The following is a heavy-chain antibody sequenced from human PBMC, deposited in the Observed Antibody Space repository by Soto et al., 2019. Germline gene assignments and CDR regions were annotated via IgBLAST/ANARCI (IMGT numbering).Heavy chain of an antibody. V-gene: IGHV3-23*01. J-gene: IGHJ4*02. Sequence: GGSLRLSCAASGFTFSSYAMSWVRQAPGKGLEWVSAISGSGGSTYYADSVKGRFTISRDNSKNTLYLQMNSLRAEDTAVYYCAKDREYYDYIWGSYRHYNDYWGQGTLVTVSS. CDR1: GFTFSSYA. D-gene: IGHD3-16*02. CDR2: ISGSGGST. CDR3: AKDREYYDYIWGSYRHYNDY.